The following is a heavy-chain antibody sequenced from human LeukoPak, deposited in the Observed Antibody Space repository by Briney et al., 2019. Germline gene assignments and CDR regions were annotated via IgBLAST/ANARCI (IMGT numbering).Heavy chain of an antibody. D-gene: IGHD1-26*01. CDR3: ARKIRSYYYYYYMDV. CDR2: IYTSGST. V-gene: IGHV4-61*02. CDR1: GGSISSGSYY. J-gene: IGHJ6*03. Sequence: PSETLSLTCTVSGGSISSGSYYWSWIRQPAGKGLEWVGRIYTSGSTNYNPSLKSRVTISVDTSKNQFSLKLSSVTAADTAVYYCARKIRSYYYYYYMDVWGKGTTVTVSS.